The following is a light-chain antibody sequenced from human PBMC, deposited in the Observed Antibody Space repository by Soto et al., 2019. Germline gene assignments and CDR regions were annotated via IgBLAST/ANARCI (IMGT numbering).Light chain of an antibody. Sequence: DIQMTQSPSTLSASVGDRVTITCRASQSISSWLAWYQQKPGKAPKLLIYDASSLESGVPSRFSGSGSGTEFTLTISSLQPDDFATDYCQQYNSYFTFGQGTKLEIE. CDR3: QQYNSYFT. CDR1: QSISSW. CDR2: DAS. V-gene: IGKV1-5*01. J-gene: IGKJ2*01.